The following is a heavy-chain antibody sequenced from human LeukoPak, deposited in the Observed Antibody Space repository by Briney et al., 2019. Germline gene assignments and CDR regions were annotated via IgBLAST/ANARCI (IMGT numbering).Heavy chain of an antibody. V-gene: IGHV3-30*02. CDR2: VRYDGTNK. CDR1: GFTFNSYA. Sequence: GGSLRLSCVASGFTFNSYAMHWVRQAPGNGLEWVAFVRYDGTNKYYADSVKGRFTISRDNSKNTLFLQMNSLRAEDAAVYYCARDALGDCTSTSCQRYYYIDPWGKGTTVTVS. J-gene: IGHJ6*03. CDR3: ARDALGDCTSTSCQRYYYIDP. D-gene: IGHD2-2*01.